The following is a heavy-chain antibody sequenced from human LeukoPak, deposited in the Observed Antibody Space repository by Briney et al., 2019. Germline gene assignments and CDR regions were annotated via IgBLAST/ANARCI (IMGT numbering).Heavy chain of an antibody. J-gene: IGHJ6*02. CDR1: GFTFSSYD. CDR3: ASAEHTAAAGTPMYYYYGMDV. D-gene: IGHD6-13*01. V-gene: IGHV3-13*01. Sequence: GGSLRLSCAASGFTFSSYDMHWVRQATGKGLEWVSAIGTAGDTYYPGSVKGRFNISREHAKNSLFLQVNSLRAGDTDVNYCASAEHTAAAGTPMYYYYGMDVWGQGTTVTVSS. CDR2: IGTAGDT.